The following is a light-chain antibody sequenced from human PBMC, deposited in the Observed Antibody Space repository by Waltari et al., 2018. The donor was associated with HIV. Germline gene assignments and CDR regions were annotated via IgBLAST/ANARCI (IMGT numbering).Light chain of an antibody. J-gene: IGLJ2*01. Sequence: QSALTQPRSVSESPGQSVTISCPGTSSDVGAYNYVSWYQQHPGRAPKFIIYNVSGRPSGVPYRFSGSKSGNTASLTISGLQAEDEADYYCSSYAGTSNFVLFGGGTKLTVL. CDR1: SSDVGAYNY. CDR3: SSYAGTSNFVL. V-gene: IGLV2-11*01. CDR2: NVS.